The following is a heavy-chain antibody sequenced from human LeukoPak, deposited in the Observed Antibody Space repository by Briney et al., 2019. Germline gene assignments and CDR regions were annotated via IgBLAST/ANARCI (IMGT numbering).Heavy chain of an antibody. CDR1: GGSISSSSYY. CDR3: ARDSSQYYYGSGSQYNWFDP. V-gene: IGHV4-39*07. CDR2: IYYSGST. J-gene: IGHJ5*02. D-gene: IGHD3-10*01. Sequence: PSETLSLTCTVSGGSISSSSYYWGWIRQPPGKGLEWIGNIYYSGSTYYNPSLKSRVTMSVDTSKNQFSLKLSSVTAADTAVYYCARDSSQYYYGSGSQYNWFDPWGQGTLVTVSS.